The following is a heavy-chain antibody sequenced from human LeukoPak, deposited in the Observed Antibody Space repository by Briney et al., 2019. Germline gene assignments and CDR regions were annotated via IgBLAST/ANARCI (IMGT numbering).Heavy chain of an antibody. D-gene: IGHD2-8*01. CDR3: ARDRCTNGVCRPPPYYYYYGMDV. J-gene: IGHJ6*02. Sequence: PVKVSCKASGGTFSSYAISWVRQAPGQGLEWMGRIIPLLGIANYAQKFQGRVTITADKSTSTAYMELSSLRSEDTAVYYCARDRCTNGVCRPPPYYYYYGMDVWGQGTTVTVSS. V-gene: IGHV1-69*04. CDR1: GGTFSSYA. CDR2: IIPLLGIA.